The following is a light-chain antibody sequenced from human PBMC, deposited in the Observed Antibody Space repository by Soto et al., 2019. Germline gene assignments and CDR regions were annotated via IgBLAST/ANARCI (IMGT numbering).Light chain of an antibody. J-gene: IGKJ4*01. V-gene: IGKV3-11*01. CDR1: QSVDSY. CDR3: QQRRNWPLT. Sequence: EIVLTQSPATLSLSAGERATLSCRASQSVDSYLTWYQQRPGQAPRLLVYDVSKRATGIPVRFSGRGSGTDFTLTISSLEPEDVAIYYCQQRRNWPLTFGGGTKLEIK. CDR2: DVS.